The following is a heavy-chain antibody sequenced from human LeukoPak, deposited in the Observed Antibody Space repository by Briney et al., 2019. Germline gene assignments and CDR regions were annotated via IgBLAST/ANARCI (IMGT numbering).Heavy chain of an antibody. D-gene: IGHD4-17*01. J-gene: IGHJ6*02. CDR1: GGSISSYY. V-gene: IGHV4-59*12. CDR2: IYYSGST. CDR3: AMTTVTTLRNYYYYGMDV. Sequence: SETLSLTCTVSGGSISSYYWSWIRQPPGKGLEWIGYIYYSGSTNYNPSLKSRVTISVDTSKNQFSLKLSSVTAADTAVYYCAMTTVTTLRNYYYYGMDVWGQGTTVTVSS.